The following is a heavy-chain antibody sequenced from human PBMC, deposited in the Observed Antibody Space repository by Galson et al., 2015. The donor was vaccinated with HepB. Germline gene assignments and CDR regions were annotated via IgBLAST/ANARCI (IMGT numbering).Heavy chain of an antibody. V-gene: IGHV4-4*07. CDR3: ATGAGDFDH. D-gene: IGHD4/OR15-4a*01. J-gene: IGHJ4*02. CDR1: GGSITSWC. Sequence: ETLSPTCSVSGGSITSWCYSWIRQSAGTGLEWIGRVCSPGNTKYNPSFESRVTMSLDTSKNQISLHLKSLTAADTAVFFCATGAGDFDHWGQGTRVTVSS. CDR2: VCSPGNT.